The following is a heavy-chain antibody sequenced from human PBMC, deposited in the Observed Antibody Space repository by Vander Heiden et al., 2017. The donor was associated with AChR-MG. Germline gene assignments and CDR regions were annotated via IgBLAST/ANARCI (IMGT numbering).Heavy chain of an antibody. Sequence: EVQLVASGGGLVQPGGSLRRACVAPGFTFCSYSMNWVRQAPGKGLKWVSYNSRSSSTLYYAASVKGRVTISRDNAKNSLYLQRNRLRDEETAVYYCARARLFAVVFDYGRDELFDYWGQVTLVTVSS. D-gene: IGHD3-10*01. CDR3: ARARLFAVVFDYGRDELFDY. CDR2: NSRSSSTL. CDR1: GFTFCSYS. J-gene: IGHJ4*02. V-gene: IGHV3-48*02.